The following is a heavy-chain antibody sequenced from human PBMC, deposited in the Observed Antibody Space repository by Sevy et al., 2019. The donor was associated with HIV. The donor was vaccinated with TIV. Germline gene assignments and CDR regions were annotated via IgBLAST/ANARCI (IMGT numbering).Heavy chain of an antibody. J-gene: IGHJ4*02. V-gene: IGHV1-24*01. CDR2: FDPEDDET. CDR1: GYTLTGFS. Sequence: ASVKVSCKVSGYTLTGFSMHWVRQAPGKGLEWMATFDPEDDETIYPQKFQGRVTMTEDTSTDTAYMELSSLRSEDTAVYYCATTKDYYDSSVYPFDYWGQGTLVTVSS. D-gene: IGHD3-22*01. CDR3: ATTKDYYDSSVYPFDY.